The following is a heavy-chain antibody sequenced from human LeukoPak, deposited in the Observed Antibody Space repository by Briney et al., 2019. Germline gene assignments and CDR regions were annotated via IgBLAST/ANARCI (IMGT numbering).Heavy chain of an antibody. Sequence: GRSLRLSCAASGFTFSSYGMHWVRQAPGKGLEWVAVIRYDGSNKYNADSVKGRFTISRDNSKNTLYLQMNSLRAEDAAVYYCARQTSSRALDYWGRGTLVTVSS. CDR2: IRYDGSNK. J-gene: IGHJ4*02. CDR1: GFTFSSYG. D-gene: IGHD6-13*01. V-gene: IGHV3-33*01. CDR3: ARQTSSRALDY.